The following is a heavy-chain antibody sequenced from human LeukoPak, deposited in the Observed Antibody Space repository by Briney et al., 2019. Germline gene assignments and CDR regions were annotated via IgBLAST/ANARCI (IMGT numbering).Heavy chain of an antibody. J-gene: IGHJ4*02. V-gene: IGHV1-18*01. CDR1: GGTFSSYA. Sequence: GASVKVSCKASGGTFSSYAISWVRQAPGQGLEWMGWISAYNGNTNYAQKLQGRVTMTTDTSTSTAYMELRSLRSDDTAVYYCARERVAGIAVAGKDYWGQGTLVTVSS. D-gene: IGHD6-19*01. CDR3: ARERVAGIAVAGKDY. CDR2: ISAYNGNT.